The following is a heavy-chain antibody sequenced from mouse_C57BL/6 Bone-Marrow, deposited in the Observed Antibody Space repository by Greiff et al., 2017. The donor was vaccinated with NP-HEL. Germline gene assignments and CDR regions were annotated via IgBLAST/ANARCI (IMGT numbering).Heavy chain of an antibody. CDR2: INPSSGYT. D-gene: IGHD1-1*01. V-gene: IGHV1-4*01. J-gene: IGHJ3*01. CDR1: GYTFTSYT. CDR3: ARSYYYGSSYGAY. Sequence: VQLQQSGAELARPGASVKMSCKASGYTFTSYTMHWVKQRPGQGLEWIGYINPSSGYTKSNQKFKDKATLTADKSSSTAYMQLSRLTSEDSAVYYCARSYYYGSSYGAYWGQGTLVTVSA.